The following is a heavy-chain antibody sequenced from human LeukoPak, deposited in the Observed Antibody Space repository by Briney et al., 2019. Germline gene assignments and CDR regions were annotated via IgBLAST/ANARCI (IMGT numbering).Heavy chain of an antibody. CDR2: IIPIFGTA. CDR1: GRTFSSYA. D-gene: IGHD6-13*01. V-gene: IGHV1-69*06. Sequence: SVTVSCKASGRTFSSYAISWVRQAPGQGLEWKGGIIPIFGTANYAQKFQGRVTITADKSTSTAYMELSSLRSEDTAVYYCARDYSEQLVLSYWGQGTLVTVSS. CDR3: ARDYSEQLVLSY. J-gene: IGHJ4*02.